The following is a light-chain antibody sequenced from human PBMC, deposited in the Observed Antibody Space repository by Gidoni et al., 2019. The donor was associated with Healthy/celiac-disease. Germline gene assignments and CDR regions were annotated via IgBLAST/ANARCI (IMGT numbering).Light chain of an antibody. J-gene: IGKJ1*01. Sequence: EILLTQSPATLSLSPGERATLSCRASQSVSSYLAWYQQKPGQAPRLLIYDASNRATGIPARFSGSGSGTDFTLTISSLEPEDFAVYYCQQRSNWPATFXQXTKVXIK. CDR2: DAS. CDR3: QQRSNWPAT. V-gene: IGKV3-11*01. CDR1: QSVSSY.